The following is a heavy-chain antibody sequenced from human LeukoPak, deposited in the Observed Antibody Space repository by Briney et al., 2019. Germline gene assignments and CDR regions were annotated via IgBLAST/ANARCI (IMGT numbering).Heavy chain of an antibody. V-gene: IGHV4-30-4*08. CDR1: GGSISSGDYY. D-gene: IGHD6-13*01. CDR2: IYYSGST. J-gene: IGHJ3*02. CDR3: ARGRDSSSRSRRFFDI. Sequence: SSQTLSLTCTVSGGSISSGDYYWSWIRQPPGKGLEWIGYIYYSGSTYYNPSLKSRVTISVDTSKNQLSLKLSSVTAADTAVYYFARGRDSSSRSRRFFDIWGQGTMVTVSS.